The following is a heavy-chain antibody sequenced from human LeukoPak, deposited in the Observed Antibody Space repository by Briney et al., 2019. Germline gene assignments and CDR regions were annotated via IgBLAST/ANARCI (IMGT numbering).Heavy chain of an antibody. CDR1: GGTFSSYA. V-gene: IGHV1-69*13. CDR3: ARAVVWLSAFDP. J-gene: IGHJ5*02. CDR2: IIPIFGTA. D-gene: IGHD4-23*01. Sequence: SVKVSFKASGGTFSSYAISWVRQAPGQGLEWMGGIIPIFGTANYAQKFQGRVTITADESTSTAYMELSSLRSDDTAVYYCARAVVWLSAFDPWGQGTLVTVSS.